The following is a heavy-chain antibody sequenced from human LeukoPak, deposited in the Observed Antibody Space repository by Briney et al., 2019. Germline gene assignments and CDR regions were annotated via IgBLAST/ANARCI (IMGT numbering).Heavy chain of an antibody. CDR1: GDSVSSNSAA. V-gene: IGHV6-1*01. Sequence: SQTLSLTCAISGDSVSSNSAAWNWIRQSPSRGLEWLGRTYYRSKWYNDYAVSVKSRITSNPDTSKNQFSLQLNSVTPEDTAVYYCARDSPYSSSWYVRGYFDYWGQGTLVTVSS. J-gene: IGHJ4*02. CDR2: TYYRSKWYN. CDR3: ARDSPYSSSWYVRGYFDY. D-gene: IGHD6-13*01.